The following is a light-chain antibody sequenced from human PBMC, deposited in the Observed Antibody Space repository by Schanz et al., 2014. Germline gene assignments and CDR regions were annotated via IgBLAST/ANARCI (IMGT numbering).Light chain of an antibody. Sequence: DILMTQSPATLSVTPGERATLSCRASQSISNNLAWHQQKPGQAPRLLIYGASTRATDIPGRFSGSGSGTEFTLTISSLQSEDFAVYYCQQYGSSPRTFGQGTRLEIK. CDR3: QQYGSSPRT. CDR1: QSISNN. J-gene: IGKJ5*01. V-gene: IGKV3-15*01. CDR2: GAS.